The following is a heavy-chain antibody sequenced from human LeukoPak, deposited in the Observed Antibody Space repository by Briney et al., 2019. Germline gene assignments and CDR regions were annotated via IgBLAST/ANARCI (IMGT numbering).Heavy chain of an antibody. J-gene: IGHJ4*02. CDR3: ARDTNGHGSGSSLFDY. D-gene: IGHD3-10*01. Sequence: SETLSLTCTVSGGSISSYYWGWIRQPPGKGLEWIGSIYYSGSTYYNPSLKSRVTISVDTSKNQFSLKLSSVTAADTAVYYCARDTNGHGSGSSLFDYWGQGTLVTVSS. CDR1: GGSISSYY. V-gene: IGHV4-39*07. CDR2: IYYSGST.